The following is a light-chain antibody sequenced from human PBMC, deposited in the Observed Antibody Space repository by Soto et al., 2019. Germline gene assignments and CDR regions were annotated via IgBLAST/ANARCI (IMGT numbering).Light chain of an antibody. V-gene: IGLV2-14*01. J-gene: IGLJ1*01. CDR1: TSDVGGYNY. CDR3: LSKTSSISCV. CDR2: EVS. Sequence: QSVLTQPAAVSGSPGQSITISCTGTTSDVGGYNYVSWYQQHPGKVPKLLIHEVSNRPSGVSNRFSGSKSGNTASLTISGLQAEDEADYYCLSKTSSISCVFGPWTKVTV.